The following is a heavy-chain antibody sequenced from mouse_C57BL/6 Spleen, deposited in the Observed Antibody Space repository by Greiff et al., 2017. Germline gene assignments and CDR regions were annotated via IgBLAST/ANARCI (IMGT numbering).Heavy chain of an antibody. D-gene: IGHD2-2*01. CDR3: ARSNMVTHMDY. CDR2: INPYNGGT. V-gene: IGHV1-19*01. J-gene: IGHJ2*01. Sequence: EVQLQQSGPVLVKPGASVKMSCKASGYTFTDYYMNWVKQSHGKSLEWIGVINPYNGGTSYNQKFKGKATLTVDKSSSTAYMELNSLTSEDSAVYYCARSNMVTHMDYWGQGTTRTVSS. CDR1: GYTFTDYY.